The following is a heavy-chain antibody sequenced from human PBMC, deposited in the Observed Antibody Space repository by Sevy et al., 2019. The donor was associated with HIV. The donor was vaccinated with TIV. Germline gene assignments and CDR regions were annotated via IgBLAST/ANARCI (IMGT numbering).Heavy chain of an antibody. CDR1: GFTFSSYA. Sequence: GGSLRLSCAASGFTFSSYAMSLVRQAPGKGLEWVSAISGSGGSTYYADSVKGRFTISRDNSKNTLYLQMNSLRAEDTAVYYCATLLTVTTIVDYWGQGTLVTVSS. D-gene: IGHD4-4*01. V-gene: IGHV3-23*01. CDR2: ISGSGGST. J-gene: IGHJ4*02. CDR3: ATLLTVTTIVDY.